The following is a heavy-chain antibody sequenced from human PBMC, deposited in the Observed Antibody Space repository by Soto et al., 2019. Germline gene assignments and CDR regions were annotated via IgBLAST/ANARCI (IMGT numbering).Heavy chain of an antibody. CDR1: GFTLSSYA. CDR2: ISDSDNAT. J-gene: IGHJ4*02. D-gene: IGHD6-19*01. Sequence: EVQLLESGGGLVQPGGSLSLSCAASGFTLSSYAMTWVRQAPGKGLEWVSVISDSDNATYYADSVKGRLTISRDNSKNTLYLHLNSLRAADTVVYYCAKGVSSSAWSASDSWGQGTLVTVSA. CDR3: AKGVSSSAWSASDS. V-gene: IGHV3-23*01.